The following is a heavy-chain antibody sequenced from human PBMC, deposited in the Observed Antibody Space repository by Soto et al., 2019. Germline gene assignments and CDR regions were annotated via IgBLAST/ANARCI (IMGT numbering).Heavy chain of an antibody. J-gene: IGHJ3*02. Sequence: SETLSLTCTVSGGSISSYYWSWIRQPPGKGLEWIGYIYYSGSTNYNPSLKSRVTISVDTSKNQFSLKLSSVTAADTAVYYCARDSLQGPIVDNAFDIWGQGTMVTVSS. CDR2: IYYSGST. CDR3: ARDSLQGPIVDNAFDI. CDR1: GGSISSYY. V-gene: IGHV4-59*01. D-gene: IGHD1-26*01.